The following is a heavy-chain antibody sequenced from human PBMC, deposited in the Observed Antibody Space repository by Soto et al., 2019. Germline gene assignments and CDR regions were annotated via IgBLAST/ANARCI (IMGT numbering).Heavy chain of an antibody. V-gene: IGHV4-59*01. CDR3: ARTGHDSSGYYYDYYYGMDV. Sequence: SETLSLTCTVSGGSISSYYWSWIRQPPGEGLEWIGYIYYSGSTNYNPSLKSRVTISVDTSKNQFSLKLSSVTAADTAVYYCARTGHDSSGYYYDYYYGMDVWGQGTTVTVSS. J-gene: IGHJ6*02. D-gene: IGHD3-22*01. CDR1: GGSISSYY. CDR2: IYYSGST.